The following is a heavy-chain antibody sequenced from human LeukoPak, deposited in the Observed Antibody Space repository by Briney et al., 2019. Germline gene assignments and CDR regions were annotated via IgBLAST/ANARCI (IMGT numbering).Heavy chain of an antibody. CDR3: ARGYNWGGDAFDI. CDR1: GGSISSYY. Sequence: NTSETPSLTCTVSGGSISSYYWSWIRQPPGKGLEWIGYIYYSGSTNYNPSLKSRVTISVDTSKNQFSLKLSSVTAADTAVYYCARGYNWGGDAFDIWGQGTMVTVSS. V-gene: IGHV4-59*01. CDR2: IYYSGST. J-gene: IGHJ3*02. D-gene: IGHD1-1*01.